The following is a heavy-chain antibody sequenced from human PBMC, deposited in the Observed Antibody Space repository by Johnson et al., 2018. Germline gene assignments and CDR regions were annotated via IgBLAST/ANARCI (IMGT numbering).Heavy chain of an antibody. V-gene: IGHV3-7*01. J-gene: IGHJ6*03. CDR2: IKQDGSEK. CDR1: GFTSSSYW. CDR3: ARDRRWYRGINYYYYMDV. Sequence: VQLVESGGGLVQPGGSLRLSCAASGFTSSSYWMSWVRQAPGKGLEWVANIKQDGSEKYYVDSVKGRFTISRDNAKNSLYLQMNSLRAEGTAVYYCARDRRWYRGINYYYYMDVWGKGTTVTVSS. D-gene: IGHD6-13*01.